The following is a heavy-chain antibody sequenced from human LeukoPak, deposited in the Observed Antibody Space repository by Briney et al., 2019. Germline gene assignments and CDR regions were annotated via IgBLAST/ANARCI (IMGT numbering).Heavy chain of an antibody. J-gene: IGHJ4*02. CDR2: ISGSGGRP. CDR1: GFIFSNFA. D-gene: IGHD2-21*01. V-gene: IGHV3-23*01. CDR3: AREESWYSGIKLDG. Sequence: GGSLRLSCAASGFIFSNFAMTWVRQAPGKGLEWVSTISGSGGRPYYADSVKGRFVISRDNSKSSLYLQMNSLRADDMAVYYCAREESWYSGIKLDGWVQGTPVTVAS.